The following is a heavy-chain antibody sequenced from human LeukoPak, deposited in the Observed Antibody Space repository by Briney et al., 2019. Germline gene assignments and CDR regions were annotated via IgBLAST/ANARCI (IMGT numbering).Heavy chain of an antibody. J-gene: IGHJ4*02. CDR1: GYTFTSYD. D-gene: IGHD6-13*01. CDR3: AREPEGAAGPHFDY. Sequence: LGASVKVSCKASGYTFTSYDISWVRQAPGQGLEWMGWINPNTGGTNYPQMFQGRVTLTRDTSTDTVYMELTRLTSDDTAMYYCAREPEGAAGPHFDYWGQGTLVTVSS. V-gene: IGHV1-2*03. CDR2: INPNTGGT.